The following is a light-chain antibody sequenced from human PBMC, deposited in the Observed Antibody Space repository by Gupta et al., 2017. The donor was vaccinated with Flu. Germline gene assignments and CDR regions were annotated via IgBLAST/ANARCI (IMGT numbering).Light chain of an antibody. CDR1: SSNVGSKS. CDR3: GSWDSSRSGWV. V-gene: IGLV1-51*02. CDR2: END. Sequence: KVTISCSGSSSNVGSKSVCWYQVLPGTAPNLLMYENDKRPSGVPDRFSGSKSGTSATLAITGLQTGDEADYYCGSWDSSRSGWVFGGGTKLTVL. J-gene: IGLJ3*02.